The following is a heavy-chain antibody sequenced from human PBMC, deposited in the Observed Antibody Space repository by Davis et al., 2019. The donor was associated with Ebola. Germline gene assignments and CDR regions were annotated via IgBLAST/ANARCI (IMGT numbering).Heavy chain of an antibody. D-gene: IGHD4-17*01. CDR2: ISGSGSLI. CDR3: ARGQHGDYGWFDP. V-gene: IGHV3-11*01. Sequence: PGGSLRLSCAASGFAFRNYAMTWIRQAPGKGLEWVSHISGSGSLIYYADSVKGRFTISWDDAENSLYLQMNSLTAEDTALYFCARGQHGDYGWFDPWGQGILVTVSS. CDR1: GFAFRNYA. J-gene: IGHJ5*02.